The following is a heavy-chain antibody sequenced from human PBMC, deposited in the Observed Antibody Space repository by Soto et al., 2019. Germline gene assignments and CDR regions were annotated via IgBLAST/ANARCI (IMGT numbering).Heavy chain of an antibody. V-gene: IGHV3-33*01. Sequence: QVQLVESGGGVVQPGRSLRLSCAASGLTFSSYGMHWVRQAPGKGLEWVAVIWYDGSNKYYADSVKGRFTISRDNSKNTLYLQMNSLRAEDTAVYYCAHVVGERDYWGQGTLVTVSS. CDR3: AHVVGERDY. CDR2: IWYDGSNK. CDR1: GLTFSSYG. D-gene: IGHD1-26*01. J-gene: IGHJ4*02.